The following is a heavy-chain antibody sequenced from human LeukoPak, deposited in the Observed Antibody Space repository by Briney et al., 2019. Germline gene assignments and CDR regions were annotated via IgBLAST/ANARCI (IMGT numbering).Heavy chain of an antibody. CDR1: GFTFSSYE. CDR2: ISSSGTAI. V-gene: IGHV3-48*03. J-gene: IGHJ4*02. CDR3: ARESPSYGGNVFDY. D-gene: IGHD4-23*01. Sequence: GGSLRLSCAASGFTFSSYEMNWVRQAPGKGLEWVSYISSSGTAIYYADSVKGRFTISRDNAKNSLYLQMNSLRAEDRAVYYCARESPSYGGNVFDYWGQGTLVTVSS.